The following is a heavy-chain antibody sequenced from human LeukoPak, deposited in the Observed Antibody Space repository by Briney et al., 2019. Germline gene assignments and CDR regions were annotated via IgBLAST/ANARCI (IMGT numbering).Heavy chain of an antibody. J-gene: IGHJ4*02. CDR3: ARVYGVFDY. D-gene: IGHD4-17*01. CDR2: IYYSGST. V-gene: IGHV4-39*07. CDR1: GGSISSSSYY. Sequence: SETLSLTCTVSGGSISSSSYYWGWIRQPPGKGLEWIGSIYYSGSTYYNPSLKSRVTISVDTSKNQFSLKLSSVTAADTAVYYCARVYGVFDYWGQGTLVTVSS.